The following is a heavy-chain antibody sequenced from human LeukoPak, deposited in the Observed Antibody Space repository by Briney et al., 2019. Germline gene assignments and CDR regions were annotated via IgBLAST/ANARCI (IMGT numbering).Heavy chain of an antibody. CDR2: IFHSGST. J-gene: IGHJ4*02. CDR1: GGSISSSNW. CDR3: ARGRTGSYYAADY. V-gene: IGHV4-4*02. Sequence: SGTLSLTCAVSGGSISSSNWWSWVRQPPGKGLEWIGEIFHSGSTNYNPSLKSRVTISVDTSKNQFSLKLSSVTAADTAVYYCARGRTGSYYAADYWGQGTLVTVSS. D-gene: IGHD1-26*01.